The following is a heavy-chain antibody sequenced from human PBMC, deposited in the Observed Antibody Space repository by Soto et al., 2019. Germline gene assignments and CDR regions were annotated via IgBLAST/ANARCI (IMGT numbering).Heavy chain of an antibody. V-gene: IGHV3-30*03. CDR2: ISYHGNNK. CDR3: ATESWAYGDYPDALGI. Sequence: QVQLVESGGDVVQPGRSLRLSCAASGFIFSSYGMHWVRQAPGKGLEWVAVISYHGNNKYSDSVKGRFTISRDNSKHTLYLEVNSMGAEDTAVYYCATESWAYGDYPDALGIWGQGTMVTVSS. CDR1: GFIFSSYG. J-gene: IGHJ3*02. D-gene: IGHD4-17*01.